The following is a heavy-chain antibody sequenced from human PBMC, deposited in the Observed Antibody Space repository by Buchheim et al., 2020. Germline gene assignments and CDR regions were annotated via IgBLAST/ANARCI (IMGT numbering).Heavy chain of an antibody. CDR2: IYYSGST. CDR1: GGSISSGDYY. D-gene: IGHD3-3*01. J-gene: IGHJ6*02. Sequence: QVQLQESGPGLVKPSQTLSLTCTVSGGSISSGDYYWSWIRQPPGKGLEWIGYIYYSGSTYYNPSLKSRVTISVDTSKNQFSLKLSSVTAADTAVYYCARAKHYDFWSGYFYYYGMDVWGQGTT. V-gene: IGHV4-30-4*01. CDR3: ARAKHYDFWSGYFYYYGMDV.